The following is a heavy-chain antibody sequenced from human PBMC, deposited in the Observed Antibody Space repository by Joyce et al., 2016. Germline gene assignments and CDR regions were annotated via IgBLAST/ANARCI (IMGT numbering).Heavy chain of an antibody. CDR1: GFTFSRNA. Sequence: QVQLVESGGGVVQPGRSLRLSCAASGFTFSRNAMHWVCQAPGKELEWVEVITYYGIHKYYADSVKGRFTITRDNSKNTLYLQMHSLRAEDTAVYYCASTFDTTGYYSGYWGQGTLVSVSS. J-gene: IGHJ4*02. CDR2: ITYYGIHK. V-gene: IGHV3-30*04. D-gene: IGHD3-22*01. CDR3: ASTFDTTGYYSGY.